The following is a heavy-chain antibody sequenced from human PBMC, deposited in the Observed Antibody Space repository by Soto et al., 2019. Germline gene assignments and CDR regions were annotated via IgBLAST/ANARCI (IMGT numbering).Heavy chain of an antibody. D-gene: IGHD6-13*01. CDR2: IGPYNGKT. Sequence: ASVKVSCKASGYAFSHYGISWVRLAPGQGLEWMGWIGPYNGKTNYAQKLQGRVTMTTDTSTNTAYMELRSLRSDDTAVYYCARDLVGSSWSNFDYWGQGTLVTVSS. V-gene: IGHV1-18*01. J-gene: IGHJ4*02. CDR1: GYAFSHYG. CDR3: ARDLVGSSWSNFDY.